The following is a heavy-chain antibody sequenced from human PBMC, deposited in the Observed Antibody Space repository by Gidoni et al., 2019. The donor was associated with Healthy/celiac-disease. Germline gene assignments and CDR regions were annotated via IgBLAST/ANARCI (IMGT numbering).Heavy chain of an antibody. CDR1: GGTFSSYA. V-gene: IGHV1-69*04. D-gene: IGHD3-22*01. CDR3: ARDAGYYDLIGFDY. Sequence: QVQLVQSGAEVKKPGSSVTVSCKASGGTFSSYAISWVRQAPGQGLEWMGRIIPILGIANYAQKFQGRVTITADKSTSTAYMELSSLRSEDTAVYYCARDAGYYDLIGFDYWGQGTLVTVSS. J-gene: IGHJ4*02. CDR2: IIPILGIA.